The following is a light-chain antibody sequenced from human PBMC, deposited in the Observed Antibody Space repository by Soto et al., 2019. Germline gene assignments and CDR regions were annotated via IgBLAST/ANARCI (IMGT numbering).Light chain of an antibody. J-gene: IGLJ3*02. V-gene: IGLV2-11*01. Sequence: QSVLTQPCSVSGSPGQSVTLSCTGTTGDVGTYNFVSWYQHHPGKAPKLMIYDASKRPSGVPDRFSASKSGNTASLTISGLQAEDEADYYCCSYAGSFTWVFGGGTTLTVL. CDR2: DAS. CDR1: TGDVGTYNF. CDR3: CSYAGSFTWV.